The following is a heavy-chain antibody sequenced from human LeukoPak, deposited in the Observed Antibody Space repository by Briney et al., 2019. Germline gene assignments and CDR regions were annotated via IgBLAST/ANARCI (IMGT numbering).Heavy chain of an antibody. Sequence: PGGSLRLSCAASGFTFSSYSMHWVRQAPGKGLEWVALISYDGNNRHYADSVKGRFTISRDDSKSTMYLQIDSLRPEDTAVYYCAKDNEICASSSCYSGYYAMDVWGQGTTVIVSS. V-gene: IGHV3-30*18. CDR1: GFTFSSYS. CDR2: ISYDGNNR. CDR3: AKDNEICASSSCYSGYYAMDV. D-gene: IGHD2-2*01. J-gene: IGHJ6*02.